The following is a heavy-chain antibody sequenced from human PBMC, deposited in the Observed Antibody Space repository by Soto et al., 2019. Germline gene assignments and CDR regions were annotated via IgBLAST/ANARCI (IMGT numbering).Heavy chain of an antibody. D-gene: IGHD2-2*01. Sequence: QVQLVESGGGVVQPGRSLRLSCAASGFTFSSYSMHWVRQAPGKGLEWVAVISHDGSNKYYGDSVKGRFTISRDNSKNTLYLQMNSLRAEDTAVYYCAKDNCISTSCYRLYNWFDPWGQGTLVTVSS. CDR1: GFTFSSYS. CDR2: ISHDGSNK. V-gene: IGHV3-30*18. CDR3: AKDNCISTSCYRLYNWFDP. J-gene: IGHJ5*02.